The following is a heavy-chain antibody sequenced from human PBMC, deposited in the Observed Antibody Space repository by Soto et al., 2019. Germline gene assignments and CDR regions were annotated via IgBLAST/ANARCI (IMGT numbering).Heavy chain of an antibody. CDR2: IYHSGST. Sequence: SETLSLTCAVSGGFISSTNWWSLVRQPPGKGLEWVGEIYHSGSTNYNPSLKSRVTISVDKSKNQFSLKLSSVTAADTAVYYCARAAMGGSSWPFDYWGQGTLVTVS. D-gene: IGHD6-13*01. J-gene: IGHJ4*02. CDR3: ARAAMGGSSWPFDY. CDR1: GGFISSTNW. V-gene: IGHV4-4*02.